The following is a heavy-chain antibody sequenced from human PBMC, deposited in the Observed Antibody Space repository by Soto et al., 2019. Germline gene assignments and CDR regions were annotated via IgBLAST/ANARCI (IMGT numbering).Heavy chain of an antibody. D-gene: IGHD6-25*01. CDR2: MNPSTGNT. CDR1: GYTSTSCV. Sequence: QVQLVQSGAEVKKLGASVKSPSKAPGYTSTSCVIHWVGKPTGQGLEWMGWMNPSTGNTGFAQEFQGRVTLTRNTSITTAYMELSSLRSEDTAVYFCARRKERSGPHYFDSWGQGALVTVSS. CDR3: ARRKERSGPHYFDS. J-gene: IGHJ4*02. V-gene: IGHV1-8*01.